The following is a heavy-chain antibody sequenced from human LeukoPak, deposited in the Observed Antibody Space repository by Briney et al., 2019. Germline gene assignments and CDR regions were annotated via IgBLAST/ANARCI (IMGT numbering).Heavy chain of an antibody. V-gene: IGHV1-69*05. D-gene: IGHD3-22*01. CDR1: GYSFTSYW. CDR2: LIPIYGTV. CDR3: ATLSPSIYYYSYYFDS. Sequence: KISCKGSGYSFTSYWISWVRQAPGQGLEWMGGLIPIYGTVNYAQKFQGSVTITTDESTRTAYLELSSLRSEDTAVYYCATLSPSIYYYSYYFDSWGQGTLVTVSS. J-gene: IGHJ4*02.